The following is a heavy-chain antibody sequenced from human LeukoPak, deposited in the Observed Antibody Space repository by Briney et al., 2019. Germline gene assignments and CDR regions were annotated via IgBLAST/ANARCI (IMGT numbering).Heavy chain of an antibody. J-gene: IGHJ4*02. V-gene: IGHV3-30*02. D-gene: IGHD3-10*01. CDR2: IKNDGTSK. CDR1: GFTFSKYG. Sequence: GGSLRLSCAASGFTFSKYGMHWVRQAPGKGLEWVGIIKNDGTSKFYIDSLKGRFTISRDNSKSTVYLEMNSLRADDTAVYYCATDGSHYDIESWGQGTLVSVSS. CDR3: ATDGSHYDIES.